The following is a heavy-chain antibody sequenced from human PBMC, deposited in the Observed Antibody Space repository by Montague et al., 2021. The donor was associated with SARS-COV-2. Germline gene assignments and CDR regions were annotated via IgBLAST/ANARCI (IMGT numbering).Heavy chain of an antibody. CDR1: GGSFSGYY. CDR3: ARDRYSFSLTRGSTWFAP. D-gene: IGHD3-9*01. Sequence: SETLSLTCAVYGGSFSGYYWSWIRQPPGKGLEWIGEINHSGSTNYNPSLKSRVTISVDTSKNQFSLKLSSVTAADTAVYYCARDRYSFSLTRGSTWFAPWGQGTLVTVSS. CDR2: INHSGST. J-gene: IGHJ5*02. V-gene: IGHV4-34*01.